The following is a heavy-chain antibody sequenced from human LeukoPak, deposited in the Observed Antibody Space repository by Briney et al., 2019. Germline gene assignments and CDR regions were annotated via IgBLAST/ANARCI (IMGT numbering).Heavy chain of an antibody. V-gene: IGHV3-21*01. CDR3: ARAYNYGYSYYDSSGYYPKFFDY. CDR1: GFTFSSYS. CDR2: ISSSSSYI. J-gene: IGHJ4*02. D-gene: IGHD3-22*01. Sequence: GGSLRLSCAASGFTFSSYSMNWVRQAPGKGLEWVSSISSSSSYIYYADSVKGRFTISRDNAKNSLYLQMNSLRAEDTAVYYCARAYNYGYSYYDSSGYYPKFFDYWGQGTLVTVSS.